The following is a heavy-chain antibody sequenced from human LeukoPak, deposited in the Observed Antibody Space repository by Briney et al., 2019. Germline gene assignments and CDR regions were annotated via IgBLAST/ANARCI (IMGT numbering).Heavy chain of an antibody. CDR3: ASPGAYY. CDR1: GFTFSSYA. CDR2: ISSNGGST. J-gene: IGHJ4*02. Sequence: HPGGSLRLSCAASGFTFSSYAMHWVRQAREEGLEYVSAISSNGGSTYYANSVKGRFTISRDNSKNTLYLQMGSLRAEDMAVYYCASPGAYYWGQGTLVTVSS. V-gene: IGHV3-64*01.